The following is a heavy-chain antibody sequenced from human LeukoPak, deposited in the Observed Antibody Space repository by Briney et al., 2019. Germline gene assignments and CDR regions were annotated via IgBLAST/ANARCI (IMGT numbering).Heavy chain of an antibody. D-gene: IGHD5-12*01. CDR2: INSDGSTT. Sequence: AGGSLRLSCAASGFTFSSYWMHWVRQAPGKGLVWVSRINSDGSTTTYADSVKGRFTISRDNAKNTLYLQMNSLRAEDTAVYYCASGGYSGYPVWGQGTLVTVSS. J-gene: IGHJ4*02. CDR1: GFTFSSYW. CDR3: ASGGYSGYPV. V-gene: IGHV3-74*01.